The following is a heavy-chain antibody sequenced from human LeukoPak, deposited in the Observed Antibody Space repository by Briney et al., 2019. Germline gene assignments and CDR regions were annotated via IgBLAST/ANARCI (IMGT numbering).Heavy chain of an antibody. CDR2: ISGSGGST. CDR3: AKTSPYYYDSSGYEKPFDY. Sequence: GGSLRLSCAASGFTFSSYAMSWVRQAPGKGLEWVSAISGSGGSTYYADSVKGRFTISRDNSKNTLYLQMNSLRAEDTAVYYCAKTSPYYYDSSGYEKPFDYCGQGTLVTVSS. J-gene: IGHJ4*02. CDR1: GFTFSSYA. V-gene: IGHV3-23*01. D-gene: IGHD3-22*01.